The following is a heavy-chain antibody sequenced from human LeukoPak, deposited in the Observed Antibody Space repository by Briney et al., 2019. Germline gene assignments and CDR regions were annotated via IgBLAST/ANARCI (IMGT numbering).Heavy chain of an antibody. Sequence: SETLSLTCTVSGGSISSYYWSWIRQPPGKRLEWIGYIYYSGSTNYNPSLKSRVTISVDTSKNQFSLKLSSVTAADTAVYYCARTATPYYYGSGSYYTPSYYFDYWGQGTLVTVSS. CDR1: GGSISSYY. D-gene: IGHD3-10*01. V-gene: IGHV4-59*08. CDR3: ARTATPYYYGSGSYYTPSYYFDY. J-gene: IGHJ4*02. CDR2: IYYSGST.